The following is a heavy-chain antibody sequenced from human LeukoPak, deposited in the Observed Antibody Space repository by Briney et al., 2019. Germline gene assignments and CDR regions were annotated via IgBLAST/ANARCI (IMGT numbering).Heavy chain of an antibody. CDR1: GGSISSTNW. V-gene: IGHV4-4*02. D-gene: IGHD2-2*01. Sequence: SETLSLTCGVSGGSISSTNWWSWVRQPPGQGLEWIGEINHSGSTHYNPSLKSRVTISLDTSKNQFSLKLSSVTAADTAVYYCASTERCSTTCPLDYWGQGTLVTVSS. CDR3: ASTERCSTTCPLDY. CDR2: INHSGST. J-gene: IGHJ4*02.